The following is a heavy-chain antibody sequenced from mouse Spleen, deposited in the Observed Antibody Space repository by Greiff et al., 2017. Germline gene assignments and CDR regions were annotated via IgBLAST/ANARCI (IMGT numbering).Heavy chain of an antibody. D-gene: IGHD2-4*01. V-gene: IGHV3-6*01. Sequence: EVKLVESGPGLVKPSQSLSLTCSVTGYSITSGYYWKWIRQCPGNKLEWMGYISYDGSNNYNPSLKNRIPITRDTSKNQFFLKLNSVTTEDTATYYCAGLGDYDYDSFAYWGQGTLVTVSA. J-gene: IGHJ3*01. CDR3: AGLGDYDYDSFAY. CDR1: GYSITSGYY. CDR2: ISYDGSN.